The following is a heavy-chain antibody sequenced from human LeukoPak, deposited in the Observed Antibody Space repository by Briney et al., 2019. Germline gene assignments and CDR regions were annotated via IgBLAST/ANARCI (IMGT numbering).Heavy chain of an antibody. CDR2: IYYSGST. V-gene: IGHV4-59*01. D-gene: IGHD1/OR15-1a*01. CDR1: GGSISRYY. J-gene: IGHJ3*02. CDR3: ARDLGITGTHAFDI. Sequence: SESLSLTCTVAGGSISRYYCSWIRQPPGKGLEWIGYIYYSGSTNYNPSLKSGVTISVDTSKNQFSLKLSSVTAADTAVYYCARDLGITGTHAFDIWGQGTMVTVSS.